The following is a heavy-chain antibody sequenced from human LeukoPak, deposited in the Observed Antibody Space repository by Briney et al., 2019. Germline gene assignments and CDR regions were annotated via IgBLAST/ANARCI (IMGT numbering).Heavy chain of an antibody. V-gene: IGHV3-7*03. D-gene: IGHD3-16*01. CDR1: EFSFSDYW. CDR2: IKQDGSEK. J-gene: IGHJ6*02. CDR3: ARGGGLDV. Sequence: GGSLRLSCAASEFSFSDYWMSWVRQAPGKGLEWVANIKQDGSEKYYVDSVKGRFAISRDNAKNSLYLQMSNLRAEDTAVYFCARGGGLDVWGQGATVTVSS.